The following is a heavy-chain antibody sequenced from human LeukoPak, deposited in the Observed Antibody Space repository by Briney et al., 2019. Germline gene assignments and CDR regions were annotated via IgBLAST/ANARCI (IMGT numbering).Heavy chain of an antibody. CDR3: ARGSRYVWGSYRGAFDI. V-gene: IGHV4-34*01. J-gene: IGHJ3*02. CDR1: GGSFSGYY. Sequence: SETLSLTCAVYGGSFSGYYWSWIRQPPGKGLEWIGEINHSGSTNYNPSLKSRVTISVDTSKNQFSLKLSSVTAADTAVYYCARGSRYVWGSYRGAFDIWGQGTMVTVSS. D-gene: IGHD3-16*02. CDR2: INHSGST.